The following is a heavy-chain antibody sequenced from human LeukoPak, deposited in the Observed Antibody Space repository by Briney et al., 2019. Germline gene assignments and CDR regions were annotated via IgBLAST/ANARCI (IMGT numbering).Heavy chain of an antibody. J-gene: IGHJ3*02. D-gene: IGHD5-18*01. CDR2: IYHSGST. Sequence: PSETLSLTCTVSGGSISSSSYYWGWIRQPPGKGLEWIGSIYHSGSTYYNPSLKSRVTISVDRSKNQFSLKLSSVTAADTAVYYCASSYSYGYGFRAFDIWGQGTMVTVSS. CDR3: ASSYSYGYGFRAFDI. V-gene: IGHV4-39*07. CDR1: GGSISSSSYY.